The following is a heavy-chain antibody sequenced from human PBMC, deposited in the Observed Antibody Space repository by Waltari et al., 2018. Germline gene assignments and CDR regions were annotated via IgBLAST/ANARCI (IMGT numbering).Heavy chain of an antibody. J-gene: IGHJ3*02. CDR3: ARARDYYDSSGYYRSAFDI. V-gene: IGHV1-69*01. Sequence: QVQLVQSGAEVKKPGSSVKVSCKASGGTFSSYAISWVRQAPGQGLEWMGGIIPIVGTANYAQKFQGRVTITADEPTSTAYMELSSLRSEDTAVYYCARARDYYDSSGYYRSAFDIWGQGTMVTVSS. D-gene: IGHD3-22*01. CDR2: IIPIVGTA. CDR1: GGTFSSYA.